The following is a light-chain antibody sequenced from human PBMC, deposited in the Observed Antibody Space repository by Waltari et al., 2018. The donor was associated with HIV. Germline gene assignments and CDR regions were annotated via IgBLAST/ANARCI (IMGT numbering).Light chain of an antibody. Sequence: AIRMTQSPSSFSASTGDRVTITCRASQGISSYLAWYQQKQGKAPKLLIYAASTLQSGVPSRFSGSGSGTDFTLTISCLQSEDFATYYCQQYYSYPSFGGGTKVEIK. CDR3: QQYYSYPS. CDR1: QGISSY. CDR2: AAS. V-gene: IGKV1-8*01. J-gene: IGKJ4*01.